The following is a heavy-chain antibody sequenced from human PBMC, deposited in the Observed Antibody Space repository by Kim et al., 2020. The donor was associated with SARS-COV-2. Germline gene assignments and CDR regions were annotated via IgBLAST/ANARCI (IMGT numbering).Heavy chain of an antibody. CDR3: AKDPSSMVRGVIIS. D-gene: IGHD3-10*01. Sequence: ADSVKGRFTISRDNSKNTLYLQMNSLRAEDTAVYYCAKDPSSMVRGVIISWGQGTLVTVSS. V-gene: IGHV3-23*01. J-gene: IGHJ5*02.